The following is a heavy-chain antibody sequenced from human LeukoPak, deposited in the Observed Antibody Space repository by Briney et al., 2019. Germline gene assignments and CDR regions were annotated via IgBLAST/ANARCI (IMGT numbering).Heavy chain of an antibody. Sequence: ASVKVSCKVSGYTLTELSMHWVRQAPGKGLEWMGGFDPEDGETIYAQKFQGRVTMTEDTSTDTAYMELSSLRSEDTAVYYCATVGIYGSGNQKFLPNDYWGQGTLVTVSS. J-gene: IGHJ4*02. CDR2: FDPEDGET. V-gene: IGHV1-24*01. D-gene: IGHD3-10*01. CDR3: ATVGIYGSGNQKFLPNDY. CDR1: GYTLTELS.